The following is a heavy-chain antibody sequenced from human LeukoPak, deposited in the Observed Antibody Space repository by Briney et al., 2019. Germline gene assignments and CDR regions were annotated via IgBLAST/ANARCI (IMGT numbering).Heavy chain of an antibody. Sequence: AGGSLRLSCAASGFMFSSNWMSWVRQAPGKGLEWVANIKQDGSEKYYVDSVKGRFTISRDNAKNSLYLQMNSLRAEDTAVYYCARVPNVDPLKDYGLYYYYGMDVWGQGTTVTVSS. J-gene: IGHJ6*02. D-gene: IGHD4-17*01. V-gene: IGHV3-7*03. CDR1: GFMFSSNW. CDR3: ARVPNVDPLKDYGLYYYYGMDV. CDR2: IKQDGSEK.